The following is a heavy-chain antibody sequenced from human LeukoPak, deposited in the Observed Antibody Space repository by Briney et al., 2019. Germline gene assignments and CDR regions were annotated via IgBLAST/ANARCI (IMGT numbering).Heavy chain of an antibody. CDR3: ARVPRYCSGGSCYGGTYYMDV. CDR2: ISSSSSYI. Sequence: PGGSLRLSCAASGFTFSSYSMNWVRQAPGKGLEWVSSISSSSSYIYYADSVKGRFTISRDNAKNSLYLQMNSLRAEDTAVYYCARVPRYCSGGSCYGGTYYMDVWGKGATVTVSS. D-gene: IGHD2-15*01. V-gene: IGHV3-21*01. J-gene: IGHJ6*03. CDR1: GFTFSSYS.